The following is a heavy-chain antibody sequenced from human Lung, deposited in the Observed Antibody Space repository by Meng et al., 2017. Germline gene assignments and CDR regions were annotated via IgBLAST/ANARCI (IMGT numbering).Heavy chain of an antibody. D-gene: IGHD6-13*01. CDR3: ATGAAAADH. CDR1: GFSFTDAW. CDR2: IKSNSDGGTT. J-gene: IGHJ4*02. V-gene: IGHV3-15*01. Sequence: VALVEAGGGLVKPGGSLRLFCVASGFSFTDAWMSWVRQAPGKGLEWVGRIKSNSDGGTTDYAAPVKGRFTISRDDSKNTLYLQMNSLITEDTAVYFCATGAAAADHWGQGTLVTASS.